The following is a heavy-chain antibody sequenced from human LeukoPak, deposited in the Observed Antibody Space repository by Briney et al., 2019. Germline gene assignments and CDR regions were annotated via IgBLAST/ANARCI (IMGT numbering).Heavy chain of an antibody. D-gene: IGHD6-19*01. CDR2: MYSSGST. CDR1: GFTFSIFT. V-gene: IGHV3-53*01. Sequence: GGSLRLSCEASGFTFSIFTMSWVRQAPGKGLEWVSIMYSSGSTDYADSVKGRFTIFRDNSKNTLYLQMNSLGVEDTAVYYCAREGGPYSSTLRGHWGQGTLVTVSS. CDR3: AREGGPYSSTLRGH. J-gene: IGHJ4*02.